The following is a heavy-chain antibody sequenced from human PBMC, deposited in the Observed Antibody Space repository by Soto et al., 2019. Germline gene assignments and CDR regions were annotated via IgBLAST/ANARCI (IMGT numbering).Heavy chain of an antibody. Sequence: SETLSLTCTVSGGSVSSGSYYWGWIRQPPGKGLEWIGSIYYSGSTYYTPSLKSRVTISVDTSKNQFSLKLSSVTAADTAVYYCARHSETYSSSWWGYYYYYGMDVWGQGTTVTVSS. CDR3: ARHSETYSSSWWGYYYYYGMDV. CDR1: GGSVSSGSYY. V-gene: IGHV4-39*01. CDR2: IYYSGST. J-gene: IGHJ6*02. D-gene: IGHD6-13*01.